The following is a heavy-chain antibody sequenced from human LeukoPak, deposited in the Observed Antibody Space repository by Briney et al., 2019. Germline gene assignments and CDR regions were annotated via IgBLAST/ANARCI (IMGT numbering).Heavy chain of an antibody. Sequence: PGRSLRLSCAASGFTFSSYGMHWVRQAPWKGREWVAVIWYDGSNKYYADSVKGRFTISRDNSKNTLYLQMNSLRAEDTAVYYCAKDLVEAFDIWGQGTMVTVSS. CDR3: AKDLVEAFDI. V-gene: IGHV3-33*06. CDR2: IWYDGSNK. D-gene: IGHD2-2*01. CDR1: GFTFSSYG. J-gene: IGHJ3*02.